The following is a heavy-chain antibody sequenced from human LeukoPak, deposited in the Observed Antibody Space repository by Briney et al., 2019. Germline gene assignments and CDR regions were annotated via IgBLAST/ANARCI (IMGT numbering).Heavy chain of an antibody. CDR3: ARELRTFDS. V-gene: IGHV3-7*01. J-gene: IGHJ4*02. CDR1: GFTFSSYW. Sequence: PGGPLRLSCAASGFTFSSYWMTWVRQAPGKGLEWVANIKHNGDELNYVDSVEDRFTISRDNAKNSPYLHMTSLRAEDTAVYYCARELRTFDSWGQGTLVTVSS. CDR2: IKHNGDEL. D-gene: IGHD3-16*01.